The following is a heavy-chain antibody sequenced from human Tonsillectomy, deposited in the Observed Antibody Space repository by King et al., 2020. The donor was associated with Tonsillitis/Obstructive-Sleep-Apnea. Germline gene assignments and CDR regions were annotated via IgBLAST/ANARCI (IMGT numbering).Heavy chain of an antibody. V-gene: IGHV3-21*01. J-gene: IGHJ6*03. Sequence: EVQLVESGGGLVKPGGSLRLSCAASGFTFSSYSRNWVRQAPGQGLDWGASISSCSNYIYYADSVKGRFTITRDNAKNSLYLQMNSLKSEDTAVYYCARDSYDFWNQGNYYMDVWGKGTTVTVSS. CDR3: ARDSYDFWNQGNYYMDV. D-gene: IGHD3-3*01. CDR1: GFTFSSYS. CDR2: ISSCSNYI.